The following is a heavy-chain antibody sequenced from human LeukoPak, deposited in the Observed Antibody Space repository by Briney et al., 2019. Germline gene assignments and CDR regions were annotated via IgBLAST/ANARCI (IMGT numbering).Heavy chain of an antibody. V-gene: IGHV7-4-1*02. J-gene: IGHJ2*01. CDR1: GYSFTNYA. D-gene: IGHD3-22*01. CDR3: AKMDDRSGYLLRSYWYFDL. Sequence: ASVKVSCKASGYSFTNYAIHWVRQAPGQGLEWLGWISTKTGDPIYAQGFTGRFVFSLDTSVSTAYLQITSLKAEDTALYYCAKMDDRSGYLLRSYWYFDLWGRGTLVTVSS. CDR2: ISTKTGDP.